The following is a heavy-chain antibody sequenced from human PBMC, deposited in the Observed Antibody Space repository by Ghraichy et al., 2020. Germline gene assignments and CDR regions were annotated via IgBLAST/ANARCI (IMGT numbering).Heavy chain of an antibody. CDR3: AREAYCGDDCYSTDFDS. Sequence: GGSLRLSCAASGFGFSAYWMSWVRQAPGKGLEWVANIKEDGSAKYYVDSVKGRFTISRDNTQKSLYLQMNSLRADDTAVYYCAREAYCGDDCYSTDFDSWGQGSLVTVSS. CDR1: GFGFSAYW. J-gene: IGHJ4*02. V-gene: IGHV3-7*03. CDR2: IKEDGSAK. D-gene: IGHD2-21*02.